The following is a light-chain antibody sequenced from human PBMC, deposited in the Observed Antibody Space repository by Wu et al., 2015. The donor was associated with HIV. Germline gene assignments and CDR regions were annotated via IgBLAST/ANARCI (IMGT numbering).Light chain of an antibody. V-gene: IGKV3-20*01. Sequence: EIVLTQSPGTLSLSPGEGATLSCRASQSVTSSYVTWYQQKPGQAPRVAIYGGSTRATGIPDRFSGSASGTDFTLTISRLEPEDFAVYYCQQYDRSPPFYSFGQGPSWRSN. CDR1: QSVTSSY. CDR2: GGS. J-gene: IGKJ2*03. CDR3: QQYDRSPPFYS.